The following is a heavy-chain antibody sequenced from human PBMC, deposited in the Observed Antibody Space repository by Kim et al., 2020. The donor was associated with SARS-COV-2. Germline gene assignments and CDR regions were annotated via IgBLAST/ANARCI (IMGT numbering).Heavy chain of an antibody. V-gene: IGHV4-4*09. CDR3: ARAREGYNYDFDY. J-gene: IGHJ4*02. D-gene: IGHD5-12*01. Sequence: NYNPSLQNRVTIAIDTSTGTFSLGLTSVTAADTAVYFCARAREGYNYDFDYWGQGILVTVSS.